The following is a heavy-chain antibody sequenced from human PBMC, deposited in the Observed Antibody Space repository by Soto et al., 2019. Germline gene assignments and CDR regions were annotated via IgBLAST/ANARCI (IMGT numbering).Heavy chain of an antibody. D-gene: IGHD5-18*01. Sequence: GGSLRLSCAASGFTFSSYGMHWVRQAPGKGLEWVAVISYDGSNKYYADSVKGRFTISRDNSKNTLYLQMNSLRAEDTAVYYCAKDIGYSYGRSYYYYYGMDVWGQGTTVTVSS. V-gene: IGHV3-30*18. J-gene: IGHJ6*02. CDR3: AKDIGYSYGRSYYYYYGMDV. CDR1: GFTFSSYG. CDR2: ISYDGSNK.